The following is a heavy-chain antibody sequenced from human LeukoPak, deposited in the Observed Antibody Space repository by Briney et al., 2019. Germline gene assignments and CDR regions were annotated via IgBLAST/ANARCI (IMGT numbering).Heavy chain of an antibody. J-gene: IGHJ4*02. V-gene: IGHV1-3*01. CDR3: ARISSSWYYFDY. CDR1: GYTFTSYA. Sequence: ASVKVSCKASGYTFTSYAMHWVRQAPGQRLEWMGWINAGNGSTKYSQKFQGRVTITRDTSASTAYMELSSLRSEDTAVYYCARISSSWYYFDYWGQGTLVTVSS. CDR2: INAGNGST. D-gene: IGHD6-13*01.